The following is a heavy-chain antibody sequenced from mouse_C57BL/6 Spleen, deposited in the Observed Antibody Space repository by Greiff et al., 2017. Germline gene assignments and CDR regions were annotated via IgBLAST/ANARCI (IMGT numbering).Heavy chain of an antibody. CDR2: IRNKANGYTT. V-gene: IGHV7-3*01. J-gene: IGHJ1*03. CDR3: ARPNNWDRYFDV. D-gene: IGHD4-1*01. Sequence: EVNLVESGGGLVQPGGSLSLSCAASGFTFTDYYMSWVRQPPGKALEWLGFIRNKANGYTTEYSASVKGRFTISRDNSQSILYLQMNALRAEDSATYYCARPNNWDRYFDVWGTGTTVTVSS. CDR1: GFTFTDYY.